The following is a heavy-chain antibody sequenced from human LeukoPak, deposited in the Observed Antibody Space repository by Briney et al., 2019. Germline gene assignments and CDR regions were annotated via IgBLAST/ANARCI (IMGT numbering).Heavy chain of an antibody. CDR3: ARGRSGTPYFDY. V-gene: IGHV4-34*01. J-gene: IGHJ4*02. CDR2: INHSGST. CDR1: GGSFSGYY. D-gene: IGHD1-26*01. Sequence: SETLSLTCAVYGGSFSGYYWSWIRQPPGKGLEWIGEINHSGSTNYNPSLKSRVTTSVDTSKNQFSLKLSSVTAADTAVYYCARGRSGTPYFDYWGQGTLVTVSS.